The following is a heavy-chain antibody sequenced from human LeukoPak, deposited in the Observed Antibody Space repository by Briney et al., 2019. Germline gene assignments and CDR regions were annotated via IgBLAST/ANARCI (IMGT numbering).Heavy chain of an antibody. CDR1: GFTFSSYA. CDR2: ISGSGGST. Sequence: PGGSLRLSCAASGFTFSSYAMSWVRQAPGKGLEWVSAISGSGGSTYHADSVKGRFTISRDNSKNTLYLQMNSLRAEDTAVYYCAKPILSSWYHESGYYWGQGTLVTVSS. V-gene: IGHV3-23*01. J-gene: IGHJ4*02. D-gene: IGHD6-13*01. CDR3: AKPILSSWYHESGYY.